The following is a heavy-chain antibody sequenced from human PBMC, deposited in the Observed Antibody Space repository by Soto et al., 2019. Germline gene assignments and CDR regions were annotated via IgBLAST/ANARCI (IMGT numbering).Heavy chain of an antibody. V-gene: IGHV3-11*01. CDR2: ISSGGGTI. CDR1: GFLFSDYY. J-gene: IGHJ4*02. CDR3: AKDRGGPLAGGSGT. D-gene: IGHD1-26*01. Sequence: GGSLRLSCAASGFLFSDYYMSWIRQAPGRGLEWVSYISSGGGTIYYADSVQGRFTISRDNAKNSVFLQMNSLGVDDTAVYYCAKDRGGPLAGGSGTWGQGTLVTSPQ.